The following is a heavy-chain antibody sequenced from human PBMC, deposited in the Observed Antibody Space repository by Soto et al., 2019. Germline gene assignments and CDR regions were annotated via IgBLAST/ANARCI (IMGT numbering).Heavy chain of an antibody. V-gene: IGHV3-66*01. CDR2: IYSGGST. D-gene: IGHD1-1*01. J-gene: IGHJ3*02. CDR3: ARDLEGRGYDAFDI. CDR1: GFTVSSNY. Sequence: EVQLVESGGGLVQPGGSLRLSCAASGFTVSSNYMSWVRQAPGKGLEWVSVIYSGGSTYYADSVKGRFTISSDNSTNTLYLQMNRMRAEDTAVYYCARDLEGRGYDAFDIWGQGTMVTVSS.